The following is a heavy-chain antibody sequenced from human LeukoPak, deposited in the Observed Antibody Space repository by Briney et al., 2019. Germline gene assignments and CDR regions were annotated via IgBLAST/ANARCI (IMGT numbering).Heavy chain of an antibody. J-gene: IGHJ4*02. D-gene: IGHD3-10*01. CDR1: GFTLSSRG. CDR2: VTYDGSKE. V-gene: IGHV3-30*18. CDR3: AEDQRGSGTDYPPLDS. Sequence: GGSMSLSCGASGFTLSSRGMHWVRQAPGKGLEWMAVVTYDGSKEDYADSVRGRFTISRDNSKHMLYRYMTNLTVEDTGVYYGAEDQRGSGTDYPPLDSGGLGTLVVVSS.